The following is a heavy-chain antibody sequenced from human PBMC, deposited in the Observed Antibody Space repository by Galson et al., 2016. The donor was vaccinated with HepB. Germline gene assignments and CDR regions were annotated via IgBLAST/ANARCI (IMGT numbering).Heavy chain of an antibody. V-gene: IGHV3-48*02. CDR1: GFTFSTYS. Sequence: CAASGFTFSTYSMNWVRQRPGKALEWLSHLSSRFGTIFYADSVKGRFTSSRDNGKNSVFLQLNGLRDDGTALYYCARGLEQPVGHFDVWGQGTLVTVSS. D-gene: IGHD1/OR15-1a*01. CDR2: LSSRFGTI. CDR3: ARGLEQPVGHFDV. J-gene: IGHJ4*02.